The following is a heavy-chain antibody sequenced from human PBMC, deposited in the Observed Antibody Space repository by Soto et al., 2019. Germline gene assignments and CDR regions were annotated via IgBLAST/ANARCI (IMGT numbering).Heavy chain of an antibody. CDR3: ARHRWELGPLDY. D-gene: IGHD1-26*01. Sequence: QVQLVESGGGVVQPGRSLRLSCAASGFTFSDFAIHWVRQAPGAGLEWVAVIANDGTKKFYADSVKGLFTISRDNSRKTLYLQRNSLRAEDTALYYCARHRWELGPLDYWGQGTLVTVSS. V-gene: IGHV3-30*04. J-gene: IGHJ4*02. CDR1: GFTFSDFA. CDR2: IANDGTKK.